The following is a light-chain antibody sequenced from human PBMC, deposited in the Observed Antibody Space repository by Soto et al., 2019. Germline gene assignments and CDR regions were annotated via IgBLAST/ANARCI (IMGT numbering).Light chain of an antibody. J-gene: IGKJ1*01. CDR1: QSVSSSY. V-gene: IGKV3-20*01. Sequence: EIVLTQSPGTLSLSPGERATLSCRASQSVSSSYLAWYQQKPGQAPRLLIYGASSTATGIADRFRGSGSGTDFTLSISRLEPEDFAVYYCQQYGSAPWTFGQGTKVEIK. CDR2: GAS. CDR3: QQYGSAPWT.